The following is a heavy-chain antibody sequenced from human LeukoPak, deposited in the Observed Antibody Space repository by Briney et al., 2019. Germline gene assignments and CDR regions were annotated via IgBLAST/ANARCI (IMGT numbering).Heavy chain of an antibody. J-gene: IGHJ4*02. CDR3: ARDDERDYTNLVGATLDY. CDR2: ISSSSSYI. CDR1: GFTFSSYS. D-gene: IGHD1-26*01. Sequence: SGGSLRLSCAASGFTFSSYSMNWVRQAPGKGLEWVSSISSSSSYIYYADSVKGRFTISRDNAKNSLYLQMSSLRAEDTAVYYCARDDERDYTNLVGATLDYWGRGTLVTVSS. V-gene: IGHV3-21*01.